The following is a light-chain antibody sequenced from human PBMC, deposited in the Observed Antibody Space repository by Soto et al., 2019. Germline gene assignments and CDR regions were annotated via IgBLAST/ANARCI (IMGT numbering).Light chain of an antibody. CDR3: QQRSNWPRIT. CDR1: QSVRSTH. V-gene: IGKV3-11*01. Sequence: NVLTQSQGTLYLSPGERATLSWGAGQSVRSTHSALYQQNPGQARRLLIYHASNRATGIPARFSGNASGTDFTLTISDVQTADFAVYYGQQRSNWPRITFCQGTRLEIK. CDR2: HAS. J-gene: IGKJ5*01.